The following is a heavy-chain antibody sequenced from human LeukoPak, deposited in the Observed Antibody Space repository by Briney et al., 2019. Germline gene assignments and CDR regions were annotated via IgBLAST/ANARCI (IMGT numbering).Heavy chain of an antibody. CDR3: ARDHGYGDYGSYYYMDV. CDR1: GFTFSSYA. Sequence: GGSLRLSCAASGFTFSSYAMHWVRQAPGKGLEWVAVISYDGSNKYYADSVKGRFTISRDNSKNTLYLQMNSLRAEDTAVYYCARDHGYGDYGSYYYMDVWGKGTTVTVSS. J-gene: IGHJ6*03. V-gene: IGHV3-30-3*01. CDR2: ISYDGSNK. D-gene: IGHD4-17*01.